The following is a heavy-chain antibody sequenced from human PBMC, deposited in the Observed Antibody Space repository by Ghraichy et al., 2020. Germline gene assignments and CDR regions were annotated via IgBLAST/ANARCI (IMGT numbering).Heavy chain of an antibody. CDR1: GFTFSTYA. Sequence: GSLRLSCAASGFTFSTYAMHWVRQAPGKGLEWVSVISFDGSNKFYADSVKGRFTISRDNSDNTLYLQMNSLRAEDTAVYYCARDGSHCSGGTCYTAEYFQHWGQGTLVTV. J-gene: IGHJ1*01. CDR2: ISFDGSNK. D-gene: IGHD2-15*01. V-gene: IGHV3-30-3*01. CDR3: ARDGSHCSGGTCYTAEYFQH.